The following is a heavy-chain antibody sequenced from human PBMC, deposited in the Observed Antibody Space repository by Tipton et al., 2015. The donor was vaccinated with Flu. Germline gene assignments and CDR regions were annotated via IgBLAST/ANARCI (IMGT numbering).Heavy chain of an antibody. D-gene: IGHD6-6*01. V-gene: IGHV3-33*01. Sequence: SLRLSCAASGFTFSSYGMHWVRQAPGKGLEWVAVIWYDGSNKYYADSVKGRFTISRDNSKNTLYLQMNSLRAEDTAVYYCAREAARSLGLDYWGQGTLVTVSS. CDR1: GFTFSSYG. CDR3: AREAARSLGLDY. J-gene: IGHJ4*02. CDR2: IWYDGSNK.